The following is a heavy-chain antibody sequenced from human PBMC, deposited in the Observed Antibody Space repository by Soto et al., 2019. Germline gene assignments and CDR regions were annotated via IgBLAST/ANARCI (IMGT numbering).Heavy chain of an antibody. J-gene: IGHJ6*02. CDR3: ARASSVGVVVPAAIPSYYYYYGMDV. V-gene: IGHV3-7*01. CDR2: IKQDGSEK. CDR1: GFTFSSYG. Sequence: PGGSLRLSCAASGFTFSSYGMSWVRQAPGKGLEWVANIKQDGSEKYYVDSVKGRFTISRDNAKDSLYLQMNSLRAEDTAVYYCARASSVGVVVPAAIPSYYYYYGMDVWGQGTTVTVSS. D-gene: IGHD2-2*02.